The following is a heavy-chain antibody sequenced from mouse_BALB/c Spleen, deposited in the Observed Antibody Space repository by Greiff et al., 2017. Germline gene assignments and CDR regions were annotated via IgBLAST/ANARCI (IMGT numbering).Heavy chain of an antibody. CDR1: GFTFSDYY. D-gene: IGHD1-1*01. V-gene: IGHV5-4*02. CDR3: ARDRDYYGSSYLAY. J-gene: IGHJ3*01. CDR2: ISDGGSYT. Sequence: EVKLVESGGGLVKPGGSLKLSCAASGFTFSDYYMYWVRQTPEKRLEWVATISDGGSYTYYPDSVKGRFTISRDNAKNNLYLQMSSLKSEDTAMYYCARDRDYYGSSYLAYWGQGTLVTVSA.